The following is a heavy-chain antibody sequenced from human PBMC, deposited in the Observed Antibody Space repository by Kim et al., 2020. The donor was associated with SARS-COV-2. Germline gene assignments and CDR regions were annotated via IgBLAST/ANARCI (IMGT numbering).Heavy chain of an antibody. Sequence: GGSLRLSCAASALTYWMSWVRQAPGKGLEWVANIKQDGRKIDYVDSVKGRFTISRDNARNLLYLQMNSLRAEDTAVYYCVTDSGWDTFQQWGQGTLGIVS. J-gene: IGHJ1*01. CDR3: VTDSGWDTFQQ. V-gene: IGHV3-7*01. D-gene: IGHD6-19*01. CDR2: IKQDGRKI. CDR1: ALTYW.